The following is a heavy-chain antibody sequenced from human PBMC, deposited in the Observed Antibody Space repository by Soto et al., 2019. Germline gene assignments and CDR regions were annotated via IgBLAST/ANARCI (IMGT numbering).Heavy chain of an antibody. CDR3: ARGNWNYYYGFDV. D-gene: IGHD1-20*01. V-gene: IGHV3-23*01. CDR1: GFTFGNFA. J-gene: IGHJ6*02. CDR2: MSSASSTT. Sequence: EVQVIESGGGLVQPGGSLRLSCATSGFTFGNFAMSWVRQAPGRGLEWVSGMSSASSTTYYGDSVKGRFTISRDTSKNTLYLQMNSLRAEDTAVYFCARGNWNYYYGFDVWGQGTTVTVSS.